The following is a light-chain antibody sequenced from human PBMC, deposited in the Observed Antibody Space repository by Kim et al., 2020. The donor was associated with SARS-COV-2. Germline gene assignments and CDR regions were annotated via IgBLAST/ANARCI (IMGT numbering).Light chain of an antibody. CDR3: ATWDSSLRARV. CDR1: NSNVGSNS. V-gene: IGLV1-51*01. CDR2: DNQ. Sequence: QSVLTQPPSVSAAPGQGVTISCSGDNSNVGSNSVSWYQQFPGTAPKLLIYDNQERPSDTPDRFSGSKSGTSATLGITGLQTGDEAAYYCATWDSSLRARVFGGGTKVTVL. J-gene: IGLJ3*02.